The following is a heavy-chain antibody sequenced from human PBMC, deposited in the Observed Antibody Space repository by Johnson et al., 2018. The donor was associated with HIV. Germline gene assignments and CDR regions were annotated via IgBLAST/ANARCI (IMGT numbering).Heavy chain of an antibody. CDR2: IRYDGSNE. J-gene: IGHJ3*02. D-gene: IGHD2-15*01. CDR3: ATPQEGYSAFDI. V-gene: IGHV3-30*02. CDR1: GFMFDEYD. Sequence: QVQLVESGGGVVRPGRSLRLSCEASGFMFDEYDMTWVRHAPGKGLEWVTFIRYDGSNEYYADSVKGRFTISRDNSKNTLYLQMNSLRAEDTAVYYCATPQEGYSAFDIWGQGTMVTVSS.